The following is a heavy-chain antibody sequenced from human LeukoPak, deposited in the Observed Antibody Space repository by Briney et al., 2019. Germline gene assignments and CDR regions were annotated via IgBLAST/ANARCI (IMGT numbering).Heavy chain of an antibody. Sequence: GGSLRLSCAASGFTFSSYAMSWVRQAPGKGLEWVSSISSSSSYIYYADSVKGRFTISRDNAKNSLYLQMNSLRAEDTAVYYCARSLGSCSTTTCYDNWFDPWGQGTLVTVSS. V-gene: IGHV3-21*01. CDR1: GFTFSSYA. D-gene: IGHD2-2*01. CDR3: ARSLGSCSTTTCYDNWFDP. J-gene: IGHJ5*02. CDR2: ISSSSSYI.